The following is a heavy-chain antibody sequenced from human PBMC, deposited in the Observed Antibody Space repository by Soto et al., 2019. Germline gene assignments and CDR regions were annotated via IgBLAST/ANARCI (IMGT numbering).Heavy chain of an antibody. Sequence: VQLVQSGAEVKKPGASVKVSCRASGYTISSYDINWVRQAPGQGLEWMGWMSPGSGDTGYAPSVQCRVAMTRNISINTAYLELTSLTPEDTGVYFCARDILAPWGQGTLVTVSA. J-gene: IGHJ5*02. CDR3: ARDILAP. CDR1: GYTISSYD. CDR2: MSPGSGDT. V-gene: IGHV1-8*01. D-gene: IGHD5-12*01.